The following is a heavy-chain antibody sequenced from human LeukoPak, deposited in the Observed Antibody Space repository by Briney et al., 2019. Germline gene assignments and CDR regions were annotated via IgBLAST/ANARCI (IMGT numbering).Heavy chain of an antibody. Sequence: PGGSLRLSCAASGFTFSSYSMNWVRQAPGKGLEWVSSISSSSSYIYYADSVKGRFTISRDNAKNSLYLQMNSLRAEDTAVYYCAREYCSGGSCLGAYGMDVWGQGTTVTVSS. CDR2: ISSSSSYI. J-gene: IGHJ6*02. D-gene: IGHD2-15*01. CDR1: GFTFSSYS. CDR3: AREYCSGGSCLGAYGMDV. V-gene: IGHV3-21*01.